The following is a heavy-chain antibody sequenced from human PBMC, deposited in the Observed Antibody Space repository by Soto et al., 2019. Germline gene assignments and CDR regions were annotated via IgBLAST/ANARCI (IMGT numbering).Heavy chain of an antibody. Sequence: GGSLRLSCAASGFAVSAYGMEWVRQPPGMGLEWVSSISSSGSHIFYADSVRGRFTISRDNADNSLYLHMDSLRVEDTAVYYCARVGGFCSGASCFAYFDYWGQGALVTVS. D-gene: IGHD2-15*01. CDR1: GFAVSAYG. CDR3: ARVGGFCSGASCFAYFDY. CDR2: ISSSGSHI. J-gene: IGHJ4*02. V-gene: IGHV3-21*01.